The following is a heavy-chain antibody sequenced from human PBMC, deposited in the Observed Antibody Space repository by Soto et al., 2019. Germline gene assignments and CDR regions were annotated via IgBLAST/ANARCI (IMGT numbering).Heavy chain of an antibody. CDR1: GYTFTDYY. V-gene: IGHV1-69-2*01. J-gene: IGHJ4*02. CDR3: ATDPIVGGTPASDF. CDR2: VDPEDGQT. Sequence: EVQLVQSGAEVKNPGATVRISCRISGYTFTDYYIHWVQQTPGKGLQWVGLVDPEDGQTVYAETFQGRVTIVADTSTHTVFMDLSSLAADDTAVYYCATDPIVGGTPASDFWGRGTLVTVSS. D-gene: IGHD1-26*01.